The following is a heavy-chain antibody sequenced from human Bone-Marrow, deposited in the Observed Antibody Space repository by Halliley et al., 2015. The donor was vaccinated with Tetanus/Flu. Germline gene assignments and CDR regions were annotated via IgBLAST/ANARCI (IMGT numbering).Heavy chain of an antibody. Sequence: LRLSCGVYGESFSDYSWIWIRQAPGTGLEWVGEIIHSGRTNYNPSLKSRVTISVDTSKTQFSLKLTSATAADTATYYCARVGSKRPGRLARYYYYAMDVWGQGTSVTVS. D-gene: IGHD1-1*01. CDR2: IIHSGRT. CDR1: GESFSDYS. J-gene: IGHJ6*02. V-gene: IGHV4-34*12. CDR3: ARVGSKRPGRLARYYYYAMDV.